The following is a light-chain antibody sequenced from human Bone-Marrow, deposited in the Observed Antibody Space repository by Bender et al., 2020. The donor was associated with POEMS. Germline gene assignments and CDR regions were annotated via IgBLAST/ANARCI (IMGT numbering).Light chain of an antibody. V-gene: IGLV2-23*02. Sequence: QSALTQPASVSGSPGQSITISCTGTSSDVGNYNDVSWYQQHPGKVPKLMIYEVTRRPSGVSNRFSGSKSGNTASLTISGLQAEDEADYYCCSYAGSSTYVFGTGTKVTVL. J-gene: IGLJ1*01. CDR1: SSDVGNYND. CDR3: CSYAGSSTYV. CDR2: EVT.